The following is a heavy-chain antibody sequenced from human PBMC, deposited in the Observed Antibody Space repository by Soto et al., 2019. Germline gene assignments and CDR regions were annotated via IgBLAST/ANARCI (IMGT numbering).Heavy chain of an antibody. V-gene: IGHV4-59*01. CDR2: IYYSGST. CDR3: ARGYYDILTGYYTDY. Sequence: PSDTLSLTCTVSGGSISSYYWSWIRQPPGKGLEWIGYIYYSGSTNYNPSLKSRVTISVDTSKNQFSLKLSSVTAADTAVYYCARGYYDILTGYYTDYWGQGTLVTVSS. D-gene: IGHD3-9*01. CDR1: GGSISSYY. J-gene: IGHJ4*02.